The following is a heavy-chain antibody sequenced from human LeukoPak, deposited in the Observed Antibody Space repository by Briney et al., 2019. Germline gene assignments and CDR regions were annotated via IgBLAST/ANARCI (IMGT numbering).Heavy chain of an antibody. CDR3: ASRSSSWYANYYYGMDV. CDR2: IKQDGSEK. Sequence: GGSLRLSCAASGFTFSSYWMSWVRQAPGKGLEWVANIKQDGSEKYYVDSVKGRFTISRDNAKNSLYLQMNSLRAEDTAVYYCASRSSSWYANYYYGMDVWGQGTTVTVSS. CDR1: GFTFSSYW. V-gene: IGHV3-7*01. J-gene: IGHJ6*02. D-gene: IGHD6-13*01.